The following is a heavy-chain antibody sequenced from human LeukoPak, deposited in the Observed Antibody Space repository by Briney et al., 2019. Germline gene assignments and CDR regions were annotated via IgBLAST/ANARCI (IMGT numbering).Heavy chain of an antibody. CDR2: IYYSGST. CDR3: ARISSSAPYFDY. V-gene: IGHV4-59*01. J-gene: IGHJ4*02. D-gene: IGHD6-6*01. Sequence: SETLSLTCTVSGGSITTYYWTWIRQPPGKGLEWIGYIYYSGSTNYNPSLKSRVTISVDTSKNQFSLQLSSLTAADTAVYYCARISSSAPYFDYWGQGSLVTVSS. CDR1: GGSITTYY.